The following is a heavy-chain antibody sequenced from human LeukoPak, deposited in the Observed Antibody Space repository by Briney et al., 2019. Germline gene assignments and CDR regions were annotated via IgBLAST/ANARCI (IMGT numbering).Heavy chain of an antibody. V-gene: IGHV3-7*01. J-gene: IGHJ5*02. CDR2: INQGESEK. CDR3: ARDPAGNSAITDWFDP. CDR1: GFTFSQYW. Sequence: GGSLRLSCAASGFTFSQYWMTWVRQGPGKGLEWVATINQGESEKYYVDSVKGRFTISRDNAKDSQFLQMNSLRVEDTAVYYCARDPAGNSAITDWFDPWGQGTLVTVSS. D-gene: IGHD4-23*01.